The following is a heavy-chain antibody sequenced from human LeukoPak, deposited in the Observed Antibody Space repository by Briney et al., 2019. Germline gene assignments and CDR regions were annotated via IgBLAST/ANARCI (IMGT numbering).Heavy chain of an antibody. Sequence: SETLSLTCTVSGGSISSSSYYWGWIRQPPGKGLERIGSIHYSGSTYYNPSLKSRVTISVDTSKNQFSLKLSSVTAADPAVYYCARHRPIVVVIANWGQGTLVTVSS. CDR3: ARHRPIVVVIAN. J-gene: IGHJ4*02. CDR1: GGSISSSSYY. CDR2: IHYSGST. D-gene: IGHD2-21*01. V-gene: IGHV4-39*01.